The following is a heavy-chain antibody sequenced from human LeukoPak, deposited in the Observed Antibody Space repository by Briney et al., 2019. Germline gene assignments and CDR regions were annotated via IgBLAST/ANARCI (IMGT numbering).Heavy chain of an antibody. J-gene: IGHJ4*02. CDR2: ISSSGTNM. CDR1: GFTFSSYE. Sequence: GGSLRLSCAASGFTFSSYEMNWVRQAPGKGLEWVSYISSSGTNMYYADSLEGRFTISRDNAKNSLYLQMNSLRAEDTAVYYCTARLAYWDQGTVATVTS. CDR3: TARLAY. V-gene: IGHV3-48*03.